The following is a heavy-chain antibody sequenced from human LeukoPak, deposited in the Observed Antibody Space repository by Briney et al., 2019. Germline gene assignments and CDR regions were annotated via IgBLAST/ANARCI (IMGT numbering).Heavy chain of an antibody. CDR2: IYTSGST. V-gene: IGHV4-4*07. Sequence: SETLSLTCTVSGGFISSYYWSWIRQPAGKGLEWIGRIYTSGSTNYNPSLKSRVTMSVDTSKNQFSLKLSSVTAADTAVYYCARGKYYYGSGSTNYMDVWGKGTTVTVSS. J-gene: IGHJ6*03. D-gene: IGHD3-10*01. CDR3: ARGKYYYGSGSTNYMDV. CDR1: GGFISSYY.